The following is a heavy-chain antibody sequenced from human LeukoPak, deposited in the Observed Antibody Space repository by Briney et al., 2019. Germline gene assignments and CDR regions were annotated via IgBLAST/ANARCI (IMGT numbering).Heavy chain of an antibody. CDR1: GFTFDDYA. J-gene: IGHJ4*02. V-gene: IGHV3-9*03. CDR3: AKSRGSGSYYQDYFDY. D-gene: IGHD3-10*01. CDR2: ISWNSGSI. Sequence: GRSLRLSCAASGFTFDDYAMHWVRQAPGKGLEWVSGISWNSGSIGYADSVKGRFTISRDNAKNSLYLQMNSLRAEDMALYYCAKSRGSGSYYQDYFDYWGQGTLVTVSS.